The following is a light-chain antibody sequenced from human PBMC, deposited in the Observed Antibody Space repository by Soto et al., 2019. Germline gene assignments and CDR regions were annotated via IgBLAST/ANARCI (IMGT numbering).Light chain of an antibody. Sequence: EIVLTQSPGTLSLSPGDRATLSCRASHSINTSFLAWFQQKPGQAPRLLIYAASTRATGIPDRFSGSASETDFTLTINRLEPEDSAVYYCQQYASAPCSLGPGTKVDIK. V-gene: IGKV3-20*01. CDR3: QQYASAPCS. CDR2: AAS. J-gene: IGKJ3*01. CDR1: HSINTSF.